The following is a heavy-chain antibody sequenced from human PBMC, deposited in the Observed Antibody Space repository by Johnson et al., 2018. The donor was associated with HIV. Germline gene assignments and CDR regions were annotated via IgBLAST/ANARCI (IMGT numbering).Heavy chain of an antibody. CDR3: ARGGWGDAFDI. J-gene: IGHJ3*02. CDR1: GFPSRDSA. V-gene: IGHV3-30*04. D-gene: IGHD3-16*01. CDR2: LFFDGAYP. Sequence: QVHLVESGGVVVQPGTSLTLSCAASGFPSRDSALHCVRHDPGRVLDSLPVLFFDGAYPHTTQHYGGRFTISRENSKATLYLQMNSLRAEDTAMYYCARGGWGDAFDIWGQGTMVTVSS.